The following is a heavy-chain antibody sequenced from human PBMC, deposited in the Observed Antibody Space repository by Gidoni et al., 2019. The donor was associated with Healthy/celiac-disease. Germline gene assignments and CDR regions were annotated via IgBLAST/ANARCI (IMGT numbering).Heavy chain of an antibody. J-gene: IGHJ4*02. CDR2: ISWNSGSI. CDR3: AKGGGWFGESAWEYFDY. CDR1: GFTFDDYA. V-gene: IGHV3-9*01. D-gene: IGHD3-10*01. Sequence: EVQLVESGGGLVQPGRSLRLSCAASGFTFDDYAMHWVRQAPGKGLEWVSGISWNSGSIGYADSVKGRFTISRDNAKNSLYLQMNSLRAEDTALYYCAKGGGWFGESAWEYFDYWGQGTLVTVSS.